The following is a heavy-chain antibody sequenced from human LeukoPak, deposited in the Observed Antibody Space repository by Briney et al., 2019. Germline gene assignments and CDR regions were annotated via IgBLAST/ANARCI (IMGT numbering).Heavy chain of an antibody. CDR3: AREPWVKNYYDSSGYSDY. Sequence: SETLSLTCAVYGGSFSGYYWSWIRQPPGKGLEWIGEINHSGGTNYNPSLKSRVTISVDTSENQFSLKLSSVTAADTAVYYCAREPWVKNYYDSSGYSDYWGQGTLVTVSS. CDR1: GGSFSGYY. D-gene: IGHD3-22*01. V-gene: IGHV4-34*01. CDR2: INHSGGT. J-gene: IGHJ4*02.